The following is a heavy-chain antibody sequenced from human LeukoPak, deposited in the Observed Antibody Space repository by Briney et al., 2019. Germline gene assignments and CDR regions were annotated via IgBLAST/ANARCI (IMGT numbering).Heavy chain of an antibody. D-gene: IGHD4-17*01. V-gene: IGHV3-23*01. Sequence: GGSLRLSCAASGFTFSSYAMSWVRQAPGKGLEWVSAISGSGGSTYYADSVKGRFTISRDNSKNTLYLQMNSLRAEDTAVYYCAKGKEYGSGDLWDFDYWGQGTLVTVSS. J-gene: IGHJ4*02. CDR2: ISGSGGST. CDR3: AKGKEYGSGDLWDFDY. CDR1: GFTFSSYA.